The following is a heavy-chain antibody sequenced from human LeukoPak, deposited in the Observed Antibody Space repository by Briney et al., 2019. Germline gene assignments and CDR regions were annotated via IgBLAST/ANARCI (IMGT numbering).Heavy chain of an antibody. V-gene: IGHV3-11*01. CDR1: GFTFSDYY. CDR3: ARSTISSGWYRDYYYGMDV. J-gene: IGHJ6*02. CDR2: ISSSGSTI. D-gene: IGHD6-19*01. Sequence: PGGSLRLSCAASGFTFSDYYMSWIRQAPGKGLEWVSYISSSGSTIYYADSVKGRFTISRDNAKNSLYLQMNSLRAEDTAVYYSARSTISSGWYRDYYYGMDVWGQGTTVTVSS.